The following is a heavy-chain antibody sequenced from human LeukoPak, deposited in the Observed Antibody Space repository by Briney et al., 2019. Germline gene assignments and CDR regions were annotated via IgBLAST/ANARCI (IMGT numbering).Heavy chain of an antibody. Sequence: SETLSLTCTVPGGSISSTTYYWGWIRQSPGKGLEWIGCIYYSGSTYYNPSLKSRVTISVDTSKNQFSLKLSSVTAADTAVYYCARQERSSRGTGNYYMDVWGKGTTVTVSS. D-gene: IGHD3-22*01. CDR1: GGSISSTTYY. CDR3: ARQERSSRGTGNYYMDV. J-gene: IGHJ6*03. V-gene: IGHV4-39*01. CDR2: IYYSGST.